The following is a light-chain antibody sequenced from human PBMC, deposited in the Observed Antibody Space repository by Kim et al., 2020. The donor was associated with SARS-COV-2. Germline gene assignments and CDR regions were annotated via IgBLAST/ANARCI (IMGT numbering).Light chain of an antibody. Sequence: DIQMTQTPPSLSASVGDRVTVTCRASQDIGKSVAWYQHKGGKAPTILLYAASRLENGVPSRFSGSGSGTTFTLTITTLQPEDFAVYYCQQYYIAPLSFGGGTKLEI. CDR3: QQYYIAPLS. J-gene: IGKJ4*01. CDR2: AAS. V-gene: IGKV1-NL1*01. CDR1: QDIGKS.